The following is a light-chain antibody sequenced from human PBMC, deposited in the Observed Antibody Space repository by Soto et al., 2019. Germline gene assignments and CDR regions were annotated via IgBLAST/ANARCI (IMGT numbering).Light chain of an antibody. Sequence: DIQMTQSPSSLSASVGDRVTITCPASQSISSYLNWYQQKPGKAPKLLIYAASSLQSGVPSRFSGSGSGTDCTLTISSLQPEDVATYYCQQSYSTPRTLGQGTKVDIK. V-gene: IGKV1-39*01. CDR2: AAS. CDR1: QSISSY. J-gene: IGKJ1*01. CDR3: QQSYSTPRT.